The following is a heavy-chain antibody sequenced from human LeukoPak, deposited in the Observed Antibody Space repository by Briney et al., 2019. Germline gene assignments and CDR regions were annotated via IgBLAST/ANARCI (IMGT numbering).Heavy chain of an antibody. Sequence: PGGSLRLSCAASGFTFSSFGMHWVRQAPGKGLEWVAFIRYDGSNKYYADSVKGRFTISRDNSKNTLYLQMNSLRAEDTAVYYCANAEVARGPAFDIWGQGTMVTVSS. V-gene: IGHV3-30*02. CDR1: GFTFSSFG. CDR3: ANAEVARGPAFDI. CDR2: IRYDGSNK. J-gene: IGHJ3*02. D-gene: IGHD5-12*01.